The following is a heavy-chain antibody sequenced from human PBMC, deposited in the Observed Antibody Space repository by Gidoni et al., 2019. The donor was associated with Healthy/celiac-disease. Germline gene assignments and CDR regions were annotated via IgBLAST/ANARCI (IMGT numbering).Heavy chain of an antibody. CDR2: ISAYNGNT. CDR3: ARDPHCSSTSCYEGWFDP. CDR1: GYTFTSYG. D-gene: IGHD2-2*01. Sequence: QVQLVQSGAEVKKPGASVKVSCKASGYTFTSYGISWVRQAPGQGLEWMGWISAYNGNTNYAQKLQGRVTMTTDTSTSTAYMELRSLRSDDTAVYYCARDPHCSSTSCYEGWFDPWGQGTLVTVSS. J-gene: IGHJ5*02. V-gene: IGHV1-18*04.